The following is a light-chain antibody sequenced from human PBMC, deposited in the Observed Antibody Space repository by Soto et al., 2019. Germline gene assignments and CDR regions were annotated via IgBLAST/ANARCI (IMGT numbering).Light chain of an antibody. CDR1: QSVTNNY. CDR2: GAS. V-gene: IGKV3-20*01. J-gene: IGKJ5*01. Sequence: DIVLTQSPGPLSLSPGERATLSCRASQSVTNNYLAWYQRKPGQAPRLLIDGASSRATGVPDRFSGTGSGTDFTLTISRLEPEDFAVFYCQQYGNSPITFGQGTRLEIK. CDR3: QQYGNSPIT.